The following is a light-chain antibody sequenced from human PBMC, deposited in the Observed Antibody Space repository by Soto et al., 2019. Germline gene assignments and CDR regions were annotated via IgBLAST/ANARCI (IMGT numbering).Light chain of an antibody. J-gene: IGKJ4*01. CDR3: QQFSCYPLT. V-gene: IGKV3-20*01. CDR2: DAS. Sequence: EFVLTQSPGTLSLSPGERATLSYRASQTVRNNYLAWYQQKPGQAPRLLIYDASSRATGIPDRFSGGGSGTVFTLTISRLEPEDFAVYYCQQFSCYPLTFGGGTKVEIK. CDR1: QTVRNNY.